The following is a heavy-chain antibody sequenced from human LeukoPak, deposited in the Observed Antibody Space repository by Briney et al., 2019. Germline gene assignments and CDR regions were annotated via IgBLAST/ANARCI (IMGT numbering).Heavy chain of an antibody. J-gene: IGHJ6*02. CDR1: GFTFSSYD. CDR3: ARAGGNKKDYYYGMDV. V-gene: IGHV3-13*01. CDR2: IGTAGDT. D-gene: IGHD4-23*01. Sequence: TGGSLRLSCAASGFTFSSYDMHWVRQATGKGLEWVSAIGTAGDTYYPGSVKGRFTISRGNAKNSLYLQMNSLRAGDTAVYYCARAGGNKKDYYYGMDVWGQGTTVTVSS.